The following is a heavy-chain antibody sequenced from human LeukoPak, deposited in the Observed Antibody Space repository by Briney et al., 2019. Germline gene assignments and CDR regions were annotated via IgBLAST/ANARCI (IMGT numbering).Heavy chain of an antibody. D-gene: IGHD1-26*01. CDR1: GGSIRSDDYY. CDR3: VRSRRLVIDY. CDR2: IYYSGST. J-gene: IGHJ4*02. V-gene: IGHV4-30-4*08. Sequence: PSQTLSLTCTVSGGSIRSDDYYWNWISQPPGKGLEWIGYIYYSGSTYYNPSLKSRITMSVDTSKDQFSLKLSSVTAADTAVYYCVRSRRLVIDYWGQGTLVTVSS.